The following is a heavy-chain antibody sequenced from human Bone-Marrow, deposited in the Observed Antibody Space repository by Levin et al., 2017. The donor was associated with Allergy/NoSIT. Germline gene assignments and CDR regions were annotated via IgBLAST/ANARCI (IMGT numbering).Heavy chain of an antibody. CDR3: ARSSLTKRFWYFDL. Sequence: RGESLKISCAASGFTFSDDYMNWIRQAPGKGLEWVSSISSSGSNIEYAESVKGRFTISRDNTENSLYLQMDSLRADDTAVYYCARSSLTKRFWYFDLWGRGTLITVSS. D-gene: IGHD3-10*01. V-gene: IGHV3-11*01. J-gene: IGHJ2*01. CDR2: ISSSGSNI. CDR1: GFTFSDDY.